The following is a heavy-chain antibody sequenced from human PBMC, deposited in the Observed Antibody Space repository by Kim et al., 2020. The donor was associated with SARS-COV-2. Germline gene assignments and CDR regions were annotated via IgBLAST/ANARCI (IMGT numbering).Heavy chain of an antibody. Sequence: DSVRGRFTISRDNAKDSAFLHMDGLTTEDTAVYYCARASDGSGSYYNPLGYWGQGTLVTVSS. D-gene: IGHD3-10*01. V-gene: IGHV3-11*01. J-gene: IGHJ4*02. CDR3: ARASDGSGSYYNPLGY.